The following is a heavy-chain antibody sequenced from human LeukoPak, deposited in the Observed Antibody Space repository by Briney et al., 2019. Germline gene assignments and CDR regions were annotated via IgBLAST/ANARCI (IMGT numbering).Heavy chain of an antibody. J-gene: IGHJ4*02. Sequence: GGSLRLSCATSGFTFNNYNMNWVRQAPGRALEWVSSITSSGTYIFYADSVKGRFTISRDNAKNSLYLQMNSLGPEDTAVYYCARDQAYFDYWGQGTLVTVSS. V-gene: IGHV3-21*01. CDR3: ARDQAYFDY. CDR2: ITSSGTYI. CDR1: GFTFNNYN.